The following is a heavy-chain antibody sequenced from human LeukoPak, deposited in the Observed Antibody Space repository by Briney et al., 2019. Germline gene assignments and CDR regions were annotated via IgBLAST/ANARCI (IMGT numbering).Heavy chain of an antibody. V-gene: IGHV3-11*01. J-gene: IGHJ1*01. CDR2: ISSSGSTI. D-gene: IGHD6-13*01. Sequence: PGGSLRLSCAASGFTFSDYYMSWIRQAPGKGLEWVSYISSSGSTIYYADSVEGRFTISRDNAKNSLYLQMNSLRAEDTAVYYCAKDRMRSSAGKDFQHWGQGTLVTVSS. CDR3: AKDRMRSSAGKDFQH. CDR1: GFTFSDYY.